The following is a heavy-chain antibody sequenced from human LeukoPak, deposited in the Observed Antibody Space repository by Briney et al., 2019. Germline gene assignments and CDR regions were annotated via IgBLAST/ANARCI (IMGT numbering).Heavy chain of an antibody. CDR2: IYYSGST. D-gene: IGHD5-24*01. CDR1: GVSISSYY. CDR3: ARGLVEMATRYFDL. J-gene: IGHJ2*01. Sequence: SETLSLTCTDSGVSISSYYWSWIRQPPGKGLEWIGYIYYSGSTNYNPSLKSRVTISVDTSKNQFSLKLSSVTAADTAVYYCARGLVEMATRYFDLWGRGTLVTVSS. V-gene: IGHV4-59*01.